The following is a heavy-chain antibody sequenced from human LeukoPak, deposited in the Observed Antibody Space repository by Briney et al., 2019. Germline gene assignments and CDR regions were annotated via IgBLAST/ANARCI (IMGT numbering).Heavy chain of an antibody. CDR3: VRDLDSSGWATFNY. D-gene: IGHD6-19*01. Sequence: GASVKVSCKASGYTFTGDYMHWVRQAPGQGLEWMGWINPNSGGTNYAQKFQGRVTMTRDTSISPAYMELSSLRSDDAAVYYCVRDLDSSGWATFNYWGQGTLVTVSS. V-gene: IGHV1-2*02. CDR2: INPNSGGT. J-gene: IGHJ4*02. CDR1: GYTFTGDY.